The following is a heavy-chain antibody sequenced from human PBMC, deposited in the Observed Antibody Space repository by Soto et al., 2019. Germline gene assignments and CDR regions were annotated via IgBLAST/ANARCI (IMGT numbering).Heavy chain of an antibody. Sequence: ASVKVSCKASGYTFTSYAMHWVRQAPGQRLEWMGWINAGNGNTKYSQKFQGRVTITRDTSASTAYMELSSLRSEDTAVYYCARDPYCGGDCYRDAFDIWGQGTMVTVSS. J-gene: IGHJ3*02. CDR1: GYTFTSYA. CDR3: ARDPYCGGDCYRDAFDI. D-gene: IGHD2-21*02. V-gene: IGHV1-3*01. CDR2: INAGNGNT.